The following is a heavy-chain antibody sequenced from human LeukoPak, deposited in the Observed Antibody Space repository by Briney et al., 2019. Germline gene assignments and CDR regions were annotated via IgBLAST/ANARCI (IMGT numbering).Heavy chain of an antibody. V-gene: IGHV4-4*02. CDR1: GFTFSNYAI. D-gene: IGHD5-18*01. CDR2: IYHDGST. CDR3: ARDRGGYTYSHDY. J-gene: IGHJ4*02. Sequence: GSLRLSCAASGFTFSNYAISWVRQSPEKGLEWIGEIYHDGSTNYNPSLKSRVTISMDKSKNQLSLKLNFVTAADTAVYYCARDRGGYTYSHDYWGQGTLVTVSS.